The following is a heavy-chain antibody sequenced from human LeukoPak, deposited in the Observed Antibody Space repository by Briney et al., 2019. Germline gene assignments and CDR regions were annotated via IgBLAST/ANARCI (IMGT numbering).Heavy chain of an antibody. CDR1: GGSISSGSYY. J-gene: IGHJ3*02. D-gene: IGHD2-8*01. CDR2: IYTSGST. V-gene: IGHV4-61*02. CDR3: AREADCTNGVCYTHAFDI. Sequence: SETLSLTCTVSGGSISSGSYYWSWIRQPAGKGLEWIGRIYTSGSTNYNPSLKSRVIISVDTSKNQFSLKLSSVTAADTAVYYCAREADCTNGVCYTHAFDIWGQGTMVTVSS.